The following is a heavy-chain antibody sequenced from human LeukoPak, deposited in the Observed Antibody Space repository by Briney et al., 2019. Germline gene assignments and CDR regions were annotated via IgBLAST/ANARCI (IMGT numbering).Heavy chain of an antibody. CDR2: IRYDGSNK. V-gene: IGHV3-30*02. Sequence: PGGSLRLSCAASGFTFSSYGMHWVRQAPGKGLEWVAFIRYDGSNKYYADSVKGRFTISRDNSKNTLYLQMNSLRAEDTAVYYCAKHLLRVTASVGLVAGIDYWGQGTLVTVSS. CDR1: GFTFSSYG. D-gene: IGHD2-21*02. CDR3: AKHLLRVTASVGLVAGIDY. J-gene: IGHJ4*02.